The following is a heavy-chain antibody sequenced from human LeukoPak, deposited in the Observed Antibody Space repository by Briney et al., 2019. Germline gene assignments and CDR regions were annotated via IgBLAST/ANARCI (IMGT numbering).Heavy chain of an antibody. CDR3: ARDYADYVGYFFFNY. V-gene: IGHV3-23*01. CDR2: ISGSGGST. D-gene: IGHD4-17*01. J-gene: IGHJ4*02. CDR1: GFTFSSYA. Sequence: GGSLRLSCAASGFTFSSYAMSWVRQAPGKGLEWVSAISGSGGSTYYADSAKGRFTISRDNSQNTLYLQMNSLRAEDTAVYYCARDYADYVGYFFFNYWGQGTLVTVSS.